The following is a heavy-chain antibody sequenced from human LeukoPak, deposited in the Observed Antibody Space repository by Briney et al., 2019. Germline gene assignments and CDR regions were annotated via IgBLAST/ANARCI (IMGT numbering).Heavy chain of an antibody. CDR2: ISGSGGST. V-gene: IGHV3-23*01. Sequence: PGGSLRLSCAASGFTFSSYAMSWVRQAPGKGLEWVSAISGSGGSTYYADSVKGRFTISRDNSKNTLYLQMNSLRPEDTAVYYCAKDGITPVRPSVYYYYYMDVWGKGTTVTVSS. D-gene: IGHD3-16*01. J-gene: IGHJ6*03. CDR3: AKDGITPVRPSVYYYYYMDV. CDR1: GFTFSSYA.